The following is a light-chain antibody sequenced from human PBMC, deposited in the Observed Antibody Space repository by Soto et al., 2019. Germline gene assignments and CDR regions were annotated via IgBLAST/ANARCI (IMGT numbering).Light chain of an antibody. CDR2: RNN. CDR1: SSNIGSNY. J-gene: IGLJ2*01. CDR3: AAWEDNVRGVV. Sequence: QLVLTQPPSASGTPGQRVTISCSGSSSNIGSNYVYWYQQLPGTAPKLLIYRNNQRPSGVPDGFSGSKSGTSASRANSGLWSEDEGDYYCAAWEDNVRGVVFGAGTKLTAL. V-gene: IGLV1-47*03.